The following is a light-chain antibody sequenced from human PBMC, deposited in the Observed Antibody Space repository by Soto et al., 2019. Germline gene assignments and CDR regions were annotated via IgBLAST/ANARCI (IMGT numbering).Light chain of an antibody. CDR2: KAS. CDR1: QSISSW. Sequence: DIQMTQSPSTLSASVGDRVTITCRASQSISSWLAWYQQQPGKAPKLLIYKASSFESGVPSRFSGSGSGTEFTLTISSLQPDDFATYYCQQYNSYSTFGQGTKVEIK. V-gene: IGKV1-5*03. CDR3: QQYNSYST. J-gene: IGKJ1*01.